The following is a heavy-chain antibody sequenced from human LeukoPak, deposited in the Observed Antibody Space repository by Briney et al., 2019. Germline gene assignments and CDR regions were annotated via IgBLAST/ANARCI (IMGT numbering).Heavy chain of an antibody. CDR3: AKRGVVIRGLLVIGYHQEAYHYDF. D-gene: IGHD3-10*01. CDR1: GFTFSSYG. CDR2: TSYGGQHK. V-gene: IGHV3-30*12. Sequence: PGGSLRLSCAASGFTFSSYGMHRVRQAPGKGLEWVAATSYGGQHKYYAESVRGRFTISRDTSLNTLYLQMNNLRAEDTAVYFCAKRGVVIRGLLVIGYHQEAYHYDFWGQGVLVTVSS. J-gene: IGHJ4*02.